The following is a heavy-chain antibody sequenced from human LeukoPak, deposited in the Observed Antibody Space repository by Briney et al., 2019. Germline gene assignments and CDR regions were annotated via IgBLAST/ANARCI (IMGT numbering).Heavy chain of an antibody. CDR1: GFTFNNFG. V-gene: IGHV3-23*01. Sequence: GGSLRLSCAASGFTFNNFGMTWVRQPPGKGLEWVSTISVSGGTTYYADSVKGRFTISRDNSKNTLYLQMNRLRADDTAVYYCARDRSQEFDPWGQGTLVTVSS. D-gene: IGHD3-10*01. CDR2: ISVSGGTT. CDR3: ARDRSQEFDP. J-gene: IGHJ5*02.